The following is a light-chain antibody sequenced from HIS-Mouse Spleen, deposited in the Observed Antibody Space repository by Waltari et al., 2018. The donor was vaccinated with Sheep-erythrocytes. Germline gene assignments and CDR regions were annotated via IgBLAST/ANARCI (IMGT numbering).Light chain of an antibody. CDR2: DVR. J-gene: IGLJ1*01. V-gene: IGLV2-11*01. CDR1: SSDDGGYNY. Sequence: QSALTQPRSVSGSPGQSVTISCTGTSSDDGGYNYVSWYQQHPGKAPKLMIYDVRTRPSGVPDRFSGSKSGNTASLTISGLQAEDEADYYCCSYAGSYNHVFGTGTKVTVL. CDR3: CSYAGSYNHV.